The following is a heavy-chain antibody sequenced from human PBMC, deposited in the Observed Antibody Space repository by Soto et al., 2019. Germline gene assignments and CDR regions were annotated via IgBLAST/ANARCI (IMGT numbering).Heavy chain of an antibody. Sequence: VGSLRLSCAASGFNLSSCGMHWVRPAPGKGLEWVAVIWYDGSNKYYADSVKGRFTISRDNSKNTLYLQMNSLRAEDTAVYYCATLSGTDGSGIYYLHYWGQGTLVTVSA. CDR3: ATLSGTDGSGIYYLHY. V-gene: IGHV3-33*01. CDR1: GFNLSSCG. J-gene: IGHJ4*02. CDR2: IWYDGSNK. D-gene: IGHD3-10*01.